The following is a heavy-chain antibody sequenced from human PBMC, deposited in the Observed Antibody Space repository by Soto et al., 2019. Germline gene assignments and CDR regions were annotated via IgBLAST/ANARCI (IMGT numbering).Heavy chain of an antibody. CDR2: INVSGGGT. V-gene: IGHV3-23*01. J-gene: IGHJ3*02. CDR1: GFPFSTYA. Sequence: EEQLLESGGGLVQPGGSLRLSCVDSGFPFSTYAMAWARQAPGKGLEWVSFINVSGGGTYYADSVKGRFTISRDNSKNTVYLQMNSLRAEHTAVYYCAKDAGYDISAPDAFDIWGQGTMVSVSS. CDR3: AKDAGYDISAPDAFDI. D-gene: IGHD3-3*01.